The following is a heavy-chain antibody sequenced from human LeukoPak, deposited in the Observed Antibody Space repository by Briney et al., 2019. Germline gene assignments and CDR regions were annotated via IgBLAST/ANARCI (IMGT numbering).Heavy chain of an antibody. J-gene: IGHJ5*02. Sequence: ASVKVSCKTSGYTFTGHYMHWVRQAPGQGLEWMGWIDPNSGGINYAQKFQGRVTMTKDTSISTAYMDLSRLRSDDTAVYYCARGVFEGVGWYDPWGQGTLVTVSS. V-gene: IGHV1-2*02. CDR1: GYTFTGHY. CDR3: ARGVFEGVGWYDP. CDR2: IDPNSGGI.